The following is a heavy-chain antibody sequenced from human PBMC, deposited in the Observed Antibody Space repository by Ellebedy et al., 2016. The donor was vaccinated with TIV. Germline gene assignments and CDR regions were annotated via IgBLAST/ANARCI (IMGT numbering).Heavy chain of an antibody. CDR1: GFTFTSYW. CDR3: VGFGVFNL. V-gene: IGHV3-7*01. CDR2: IKTDGSET. Sequence: GESLKISCAASGFTFTSYWMTSVRQAPGKGLEWVAHIKTDGSETYYVDSVKGRFTISRENAKNALFLQMDGLRVDDSAVYYCVGFGVFNLWGQGAPVTVSS. D-gene: IGHD3-3*01. J-gene: IGHJ5*02.